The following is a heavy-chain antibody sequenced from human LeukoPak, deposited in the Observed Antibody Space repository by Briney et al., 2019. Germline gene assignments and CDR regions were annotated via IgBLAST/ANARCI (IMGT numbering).Heavy chain of an antibody. J-gene: IGHJ4*02. V-gene: IGHV3-15*01. CDR1: GFTFSNAW. D-gene: IGHD4-23*01. Sequence: TTGGSLRLSCAASGFTFSNAWMSWVRQAPGKGLEWVGRIKSKTDGGTTDYAAPVKGRFTISRDDSKNTLYLQMNSLKTEDTAVYYCSGDYGGNPTFDYWGQGTLVTVSS. CDR2: IKSKTDGGTT. CDR3: SGDYGGNPTFDY.